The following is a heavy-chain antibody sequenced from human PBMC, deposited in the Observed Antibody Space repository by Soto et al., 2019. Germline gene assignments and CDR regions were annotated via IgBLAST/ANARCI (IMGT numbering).Heavy chain of an antibody. V-gene: IGHV4-30-4*01. D-gene: IGHD2-15*01. CDR1: GGSISNGDYY. CDR3: ARPSFPLLDIDY. J-gene: IGHJ4*02. Sequence: QVQLQESGPGLVKPSQTLSLTCTVSGGSISNGDYYWSWIRQPPGKGLEWIGYIYYSGSTYYNPSLYSRVTISVDTSKNQFSLKLSSVTAADTAVYYCARPSFPLLDIDYWGRGTLVTVSS. CDR2: IYYSGST.